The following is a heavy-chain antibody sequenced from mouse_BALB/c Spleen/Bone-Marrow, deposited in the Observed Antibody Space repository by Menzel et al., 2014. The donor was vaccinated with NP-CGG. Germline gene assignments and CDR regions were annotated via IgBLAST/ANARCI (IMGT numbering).Heavy chain of an antibody. J-gene: IGHJ4*01. CDR1: GYSFTSYW. CDR3: ARGFGMDY. CDR2: IDPSDSET. Sequence: QLVESGPQLVRPGASVKISCKASGYSFTSYWMHWVKQRPGQGLEWIGMIDPSDSETRLNQKFKDKATLTVDKSSSTAYMQLSSPTSEDSAVYYCARGFGMDYWGQGTSVTVSS. V-gene: IGHV1-74*04.